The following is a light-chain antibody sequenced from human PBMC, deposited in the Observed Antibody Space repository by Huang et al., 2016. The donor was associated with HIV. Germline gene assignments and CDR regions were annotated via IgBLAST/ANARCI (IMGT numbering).Light chain of an antibody. CDR2: AAS. Sequence: AIQMTQSPSSLSASVGDRVTITCRASQDIRNDLGWYQQKPGTAHKLLIFAASRLQSGVPSRFSGSGSGTDFTLTISSLQPEDFATYYCLQDYNYPRTFGQGTKLEIK. CDR1: QDIRND. J-gene: IGKJ2*01. V-gene: IGKV1-6*01. CDR3: LQDYNYPRT.